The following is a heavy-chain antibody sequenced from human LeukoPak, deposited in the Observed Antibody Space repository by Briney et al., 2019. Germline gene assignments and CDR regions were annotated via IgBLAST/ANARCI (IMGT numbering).Heavy chain of an antibody. CDR2: IHESGGYI. CDR1: GFTFSSYT. V-gene: IGHV3-21*01. J-gene: IGHJ3*02. D-gene: IGHD6-6*01. Sequence: GGSLRPSCAASGFTFSSYTMNWVRQAPGKGLEWVSSIHESGGYIYYADSVKGRFTISRDNAEKSLYLQMDSLRAEDTAVYYCASSSDAFDIWGQGTMVTVSS. CDR3: ASSSDAFDI.